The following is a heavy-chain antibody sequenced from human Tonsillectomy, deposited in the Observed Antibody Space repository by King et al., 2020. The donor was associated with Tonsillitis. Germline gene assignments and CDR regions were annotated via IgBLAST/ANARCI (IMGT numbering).Heavy chain of an antibody. CDR2: IYTGDSDT. CDR1: GYRVTSNW. J-gene: IGHJ3*02. CDR3: ARQITGTFDAFDI. V-gene: IGHV5-51*01. Sequence: QLVQSGADVKKAGGSLKISCKGSGYRVTSNWSAWVRQMPWKRLDWRGIIYTGDSDTTYSPSFQGQVTISVDKSISTAYLQWSSLKASDTAMYYCARQITGTFDAFDIWGQGTRVTVSS. D-gene: IGHD1-20*01.